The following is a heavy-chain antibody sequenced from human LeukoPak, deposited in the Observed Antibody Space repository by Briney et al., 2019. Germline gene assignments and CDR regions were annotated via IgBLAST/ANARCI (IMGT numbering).Heavy chain of an antibody. V-gene: IGHV1-69*13. CDR1: GGTFSSYA. J-gene: IGHJ6*03. CDR2: IIPIFGTA. D-gene: IGHD6-6*01. CDR3: ARAIRTLEYSSSSPYYYMDV. Sequence: GASVKVSCKASGGTFSSYAISWVRQAPGQGLEWMGGIIPIFGTANYAQKFQGRVTITADESTSTAYMELSSLRSEDTAVYYCARAIRTLEYSSSSPYYYMDVWGKGTTVTVSS.